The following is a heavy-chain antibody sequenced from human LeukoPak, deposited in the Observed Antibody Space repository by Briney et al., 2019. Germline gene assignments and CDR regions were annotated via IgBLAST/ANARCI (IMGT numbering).Heavy chain of an antibody. Sequence: SETLSLTCAVYGGSFSDYYWSWIRQPPGKRLEWIGHIYYSGSTNYNPSLKSRVTISVDTSKNQFSLKLSSVTAADTAVYYCASRSSIWSGYQDTLYYFDSWGQGTLVTVSS. CDR3: ASRSSIWSGYQDTLYYFDS. V-gene: IGHV4-59*01. CDR1: GGSFSDYY. D-gene: IGHD3-3*01. CDR2: IYYSGST. J-gene: IGHJ4*02.